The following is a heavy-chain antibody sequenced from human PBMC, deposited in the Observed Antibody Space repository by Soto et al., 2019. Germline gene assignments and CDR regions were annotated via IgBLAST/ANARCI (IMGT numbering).Heavy chain of an antibody. CDR3: AKDTCSTTSCYAGY. V-gene: IGHV3-9*01. CDR1: GFTFDDYA. D-gene: IGHD2-2*01. CDR2: ISRNSGYI. J-gene: IGHJ4*02. Sequence: EVQLVESGGGLVQPGRSLRLSCAASGFTFDDYAMHWVRQAPGKGLEWVSGISRNSGYIANADSVKGRFTISRDNAKNSLYLLMNSLRAEDTALYYCAKDTCSTTSCYAGYWGQGTLVTVSS.